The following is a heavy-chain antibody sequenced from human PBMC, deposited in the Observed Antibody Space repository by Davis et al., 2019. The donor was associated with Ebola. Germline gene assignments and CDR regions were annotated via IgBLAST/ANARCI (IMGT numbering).Heavy chain of an antibody. J-gene: IGHJ4*02. CDR3: ARDFDGGNYYFDY. Sequence: SVKVSCKTSGGSFSSHPISWVRQAPRQGLEWMGGIIPIFDAPHYAQKYQGRITITADASTSTAYMELSSLRSEDTATYFCARDFDGGNYYFDYWGPGTPVTVSS. D-gene: IGHD3-9*01. CDR2: IIPIFDAP. V-gene: IGHV1-69*13. CDR1: GGSFSSHP.